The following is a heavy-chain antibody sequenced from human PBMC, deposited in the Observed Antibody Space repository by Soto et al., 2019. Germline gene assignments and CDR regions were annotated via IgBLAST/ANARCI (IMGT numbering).Heavy chain of an antibody. CDR2: INPTSGGT. CDR3: ARDPDYGDYWGYFFDS. D-gene: IGHD4-17*01. J-gene: IGHJ4*02. CDR1: GYTFAAYY. V-gene: IGHV1-2*02. Sequence: QVQLVQSGAEVKKPGASVKVSCKTSGYTFAAYYIHWIRQAPGQGLEWMGWINPTSGGTVYAKNFQDRVTMTRDTSISTAYMELRRLNSDDTAVYYCARDPDYGDYWGYFFDSWGQGTPVTVSS.